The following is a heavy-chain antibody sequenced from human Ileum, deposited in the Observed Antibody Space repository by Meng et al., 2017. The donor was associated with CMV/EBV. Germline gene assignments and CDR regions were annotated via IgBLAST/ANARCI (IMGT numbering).Heavy chain of an antibody. CDR3: ALGTWLHDYGMDV. D-gene: IGHD3-22*01. CDR1: GGSISSGGYY. CDR2: IYYSGTT. J-gene: IGHJ6*02. V-gene: IGHV4-31*03. Sequence: SETLSLTCTVSGGSISSGGYYWTWIRQHPGKGLEWIGYIYYSGTTYYNPSLKSRLTISLDTSKNQFSLKLSYVTAADTAVYYCALGTWLHDYGMDVWGQGTTVTVSS.